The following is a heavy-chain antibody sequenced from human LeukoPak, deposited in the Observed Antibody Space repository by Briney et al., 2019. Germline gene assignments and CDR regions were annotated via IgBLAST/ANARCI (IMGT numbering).Heavy chain of an antibody. Sequence: GGSLRLSCAASGFTFSSYTMNWVRRAPGKGLEWVSVIYSGGSTYYADSVKGRFTISRDNSKHTLYLQMSSLRPEDTAVYYCAKDRGAWSADYWGQGTLVTVSS. V-gene: IGHV3-66*02. D-gene: IGHD6-19*01. CDR2: IYSGGST. CDR3: AKDRGAWSADY. CDR1: GFTFSSYT. J-gene: IGHJ4*02.